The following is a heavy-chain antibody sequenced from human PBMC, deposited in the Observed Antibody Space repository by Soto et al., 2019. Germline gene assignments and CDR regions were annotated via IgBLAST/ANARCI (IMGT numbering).Heavy chain of an antibody. Sequence: SETLSLTSAVSGGTISSGGYSGSWIRQPPGKGLEWIGYIYHSGSTYYNPSLKSRVTISVDRSKNQFSLKLSSVTAADTAVYYCARVGSYDFWSGYATTFDYWGQGTLVTVSS. CDR3: ARVGSYDFWSGYATTFDY. V-gene: IGHV4-30-2*01. CDR2: IYHSGST. D-gene: IGHD3-3*01. J-gene: IGHJ4*02. CDR1: GGTISSGGYS.